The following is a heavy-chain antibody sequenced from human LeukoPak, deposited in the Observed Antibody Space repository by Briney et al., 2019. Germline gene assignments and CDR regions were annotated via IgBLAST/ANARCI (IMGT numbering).Heavy chain of an antibody. V-gene: IGHV4-61*02. CDR1: GGSISSGSYY. D-gene: IGHD3-10*01. CDR2: IYTSGST. Sequence: SETLSLTCTVSGGSISSGSYYWNWIRQPAWKGLEWIGRIYTSGSTDYNPSLKSRVTISVDTSKNQFSLKLSSVTAADTAVYYCARGGPYYYGSATLNYYYYYMDVWGKGTTVTVSS. CDR3: ARGGPYYYGSATLNYYYYYMDV. J-gene: IGHJ6*03.